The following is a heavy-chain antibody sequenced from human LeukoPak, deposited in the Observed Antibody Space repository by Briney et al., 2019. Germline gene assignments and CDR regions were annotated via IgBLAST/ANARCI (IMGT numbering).Heavy chain of an antibody. CDR3: AHTVWSGNYFDY. V-gene: IGHV3-74*01. D-gene: IGHD3-3*01. J-gene: IGHJ4*02. CDR1: GFTFSTSW. CDR2: INSDGRST. Sequence: GGSLRLSCAASGFTFSTSWMHGVRQVPGKGLVWVSRINSDGRSTDYADSVKGRFTISRDNTKNTLYLQMNSLRVEDTAVYYCAHTVWSGNYFDYWGQGTLVTVSS.